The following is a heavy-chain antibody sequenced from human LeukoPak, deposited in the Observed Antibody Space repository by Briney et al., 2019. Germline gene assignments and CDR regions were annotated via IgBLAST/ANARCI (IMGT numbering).Heavy chain of an antibody. CDR2: IYSGGST. J-gene: IGHJ5*02. CDR3: ARDRHGGDRYRVDP. D-gene: IGHD5-12*01. Sequence: GGSLRLSCAASGFTVSSNYMSWVRQAPGKGLEWVSVIYSGGSTYYADSVKGRFTISRDNSKNTLYLQMSSLRAEDTAVYYCARDRHGGDRYRVDPWGQGTLVTVPS. CDR1: GFTVSSNY. V-gene: IGHV3-53*01.